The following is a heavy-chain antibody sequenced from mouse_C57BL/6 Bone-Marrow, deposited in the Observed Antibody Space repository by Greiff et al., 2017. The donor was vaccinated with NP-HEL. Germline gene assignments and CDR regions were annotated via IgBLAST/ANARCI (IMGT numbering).Heavy chain of an antibody. CDR1: GYTFTSYW. CDR3: ARWGYYYGNYFDY. J-gene: IGHJ2*01. D-gene: IGHD1-1*01. Sequence: VQLQQPGAELVKPGASVKMSCKASGYTFTSYWITWVKQRPGQGLEWIGDIYPGSGSTNYNEKFKSKATLTVDTSSSTAYMQLSSLTSEDSAVYYCARWGYYYGNYFDYWGQGTTLTVSS. CDR2: IYPGSGST. V-gene: IGHV1-55*01.